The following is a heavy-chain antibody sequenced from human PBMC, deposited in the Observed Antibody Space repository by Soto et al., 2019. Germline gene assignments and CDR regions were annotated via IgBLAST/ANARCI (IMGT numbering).Heavy chain of an antibody. CDR3: ARGGYYYDSSGYFCY. CDR1: GFTFSSYA. J-gene: IGHJ4*02. D-gene: IGHD3-22*01. Sequence: GGSLRLSCAASGFTFSSYAMHWVRQAPGKGLEWVAVISYDGSNKYYADSVKGRFTISRDNSKNTLYLQMNSLRAEDTAVYYCARGGYYYDSSGYFCYWGQGTLVTVSS. V-gene: IGHV3-30-3*01. CDR2: ISYDGSNK.